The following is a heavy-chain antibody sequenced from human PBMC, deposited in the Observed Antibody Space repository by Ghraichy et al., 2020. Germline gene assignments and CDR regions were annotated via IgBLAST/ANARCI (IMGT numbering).Heavy chain of an antibody. CDR3: ANFPGFTSPYFDS. V-gene: IGHV3-23*01. CDR1: GFTFSSYG. CDR2: ISNSGGNT. J-gene: IGHJ4*02. D-gene: IGHD1-14*01. Sequence: GESLNISCAASGFTFSSYGMSWVRQAPGKGLEWVSVISNSGGNTYYADSVKGRFTISRDDSKNTLYLQMNSLRAEDTAVYYCANFPGFTSPYFDSWGQGTLVTVSS.